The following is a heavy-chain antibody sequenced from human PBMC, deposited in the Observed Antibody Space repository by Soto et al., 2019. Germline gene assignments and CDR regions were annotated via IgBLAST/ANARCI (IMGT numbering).Heavy chain of an antibody. CDR1: GDSINSDKYY. J-gene: IGHJ4*02. D-gene: IGHD3-9*01. V-gene: IGHV4-39*01. CDR2: IYYRGNT. Sequence: QLQLQESGPGLVKPSETLSLTCSVSGDSINSDKYYWGWIRQPPGKGLEWIGSIYYRGNTYYYPALQSRVTISLYKSKSQFSLKLNSVTAADSAMYFCVRLEGLATISYYFDFWGQGALVTVSS. CDR3: VRLEGLATISYYFDF.